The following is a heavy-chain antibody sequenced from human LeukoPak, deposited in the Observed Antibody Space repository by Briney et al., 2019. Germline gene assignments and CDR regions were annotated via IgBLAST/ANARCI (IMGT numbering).Heavy chain of an antibody. J-gene: IGHJ4*02. CDR2: INPSGGRR. V-gene: IGHV1-46*01. D-gene: IGHD6-6*01. Sequence: ASVKVSCKASGYSFTNYYMHWVRQAHGQGLEWMGIINPSGGRRDYAQKFQGRVIMTRDTSTSTVYMDLSSLRSEDTAVYYCARDSEGVAARPRNFDYWGQGTLVTVSS. CDR3: ARDSEGVAARPRNFDY. CDR1: GYSFTNYY.